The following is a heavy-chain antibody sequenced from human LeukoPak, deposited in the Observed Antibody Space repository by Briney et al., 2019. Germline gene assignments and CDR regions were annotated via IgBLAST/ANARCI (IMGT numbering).Heavy chain of an antibody. Sequence: GGSLRLSCAASGFTFSGFWMHWVRQAPGKGLVWVSCISFDGSDATYADSVKGRFTISRDNSKNTLYLQMNSLRAEDMAVYYCAKYGRWLVQYYFDYWGQGTLVTVSS. V-gene: IGHV3-74*01. D-gene: IGHD6-19*01. CDR1: GFTFSGFW. CDR2: ISFDGSDA. CDR3: AKYGRWLVQYYFDY. J-gene: IGHJ4*02.